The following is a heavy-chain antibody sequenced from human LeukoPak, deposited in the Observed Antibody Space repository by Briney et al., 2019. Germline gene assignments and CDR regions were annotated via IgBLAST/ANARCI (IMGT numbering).Heavy chain of an antibody. CDR1: GFTFRDYG. CDR3: ARADHRGYCSSTSCYYFDY. J-gene: IGHJ4*02. CDR2: ISSSSSYI. V-gene: IGHV3-21*01. Sequence: GRSLRLSCAASGFTFRDYGMHWVRQVPGKGLEWVSSISSSSSYIYYADSVKGRFTISRDNAKNSLYLQMNSLRAEDTAVYYCARADHRGYCSSTSCYYFDYWGQGTLVTVSS. D-gene: IGHD2-2*01.